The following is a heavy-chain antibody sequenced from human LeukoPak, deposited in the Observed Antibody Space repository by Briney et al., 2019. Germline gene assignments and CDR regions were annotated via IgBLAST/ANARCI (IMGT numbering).Heavy chain of an antibody. Sequence: HGGSLRLSCAASGFTFSSYAMSWVRQAPGRGVEWVSAISGSGGSTYYAASVKGRFPISRDNSKNTLYLRMNSLRAEDTPVYYCARDGGNGYNPDYWGQGTLVTVSS. CDR1: GFTFSSYA. CDR3: ARDGGNGYNPDY. D-gene: IGHD5-24*01. J-gene: IGHJ4*02. CDR2: ISGSGGST. V-gene: IGHV3-23*01.